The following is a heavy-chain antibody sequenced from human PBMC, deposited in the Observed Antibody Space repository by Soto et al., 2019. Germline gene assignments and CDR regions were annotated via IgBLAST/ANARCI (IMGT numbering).Heavy chain of an antibody. V-gene: IGHV1-69*08. D-gene: IGHD3-3*01. CDR1: GGTFSTYI. Sequence: QVQLVQSGAEVRKPGSSVKVSCKAPGGTFSTYIISWVRQAPGQGLEWMGRIIPIPDITNYAQKFQGRVTVTADRSTNTAYMALTSLKSEDTAVYYCARDRITTRGDAFDLWGQWTMVTVSS. CDR3: ARDRITTRGDAFDL. J-gene: IGHJ3*01. CDR2: IIPIPDIT.